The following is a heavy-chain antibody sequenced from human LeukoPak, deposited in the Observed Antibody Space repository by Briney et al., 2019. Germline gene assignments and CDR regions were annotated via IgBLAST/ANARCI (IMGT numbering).Heavy chain of an antibody. CDR3: ARDYGELSHPFDY. D-gene: IGHD3-16*02. J-gene: IGHJ4*02. V-gene: IGHV1-69*13. CDR2: IIPIFGTA. Sequence: SVKVSCRASGGTFSSYAISWVRQAPGQGLEWMGGIIPIFGTANYAQKFQGRVTITADESTSTAYMELSSLRSEDTAVYYCARDYGELSHPFDYWGQGTLVTVSS. CDR1: GGTFSSYA.